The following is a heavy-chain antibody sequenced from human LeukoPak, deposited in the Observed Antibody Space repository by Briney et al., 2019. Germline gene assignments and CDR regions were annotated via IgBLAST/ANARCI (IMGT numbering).Heavy chain of an antibody. CDR2: IRYDGSNK. D-gene: IGHD3-16*02. Sequence: GGSLRLSCAASGFTFSSYGMHWVRQAPGKGLEWVAFIRYDGSNKYYADSVKGRFTTSRDNSKNTLYLQMNSLRAEDTAVYYCASQDHYDYVWGSYRSIDYWGQGTLVTVSS. V-gene: IGHV3-30*02. CDR1: GFTFSSYG. J-gene: IGHJ4*02. CDR3: ASQDHYDYVWGSYRSIDY.